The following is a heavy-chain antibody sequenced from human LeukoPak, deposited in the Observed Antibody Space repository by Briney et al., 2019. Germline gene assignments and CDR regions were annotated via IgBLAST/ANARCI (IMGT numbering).Heavy chain of an antibody. D-gene: IGHD6-19*01. J-gene: IGHJ4*02. Sequence: GGSLRLSCSASGFTFSSYAMHWVRQALGKGLEYVSAISSNGGSTYYADSVKGRFTISRDNSKNTLYLQMSSLRAEDTAVYYCAKDHGFYSSGWNPLFDYWGQGTLVTVSS. CDR2: ISSNGGST. V-gene: IGHV3-64D*09. CDR3: AKDHGFYSSGWNPLFDY. CDR1: GFTFSSYA.